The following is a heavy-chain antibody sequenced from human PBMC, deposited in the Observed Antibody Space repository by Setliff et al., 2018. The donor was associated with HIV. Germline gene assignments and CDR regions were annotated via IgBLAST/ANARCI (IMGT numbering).Heavy chain of an antibody. J-gene: IGHJ6*03. V-gene: IGHV4-34*01. CDR1: GGSFSGYY. Sequence: SETLSLTCAVYGGSFSGYYWSWIRQPPGEGLEWIGEINHSGSTNYNPSLKSRVTISVDTSKNQFSLKLSSVTAADTAVYYCARLLRARIYYYYYYMDVWGKGTTVTVSS. CDR3: ARLLRARIYYYYYYMDV. CDR2: INHSGST.